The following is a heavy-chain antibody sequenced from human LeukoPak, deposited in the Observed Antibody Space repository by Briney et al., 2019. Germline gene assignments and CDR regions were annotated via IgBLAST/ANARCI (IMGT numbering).Heavy chain of an antibody. CDR1: GYTFTSYY. CDR3: ARGNCSGGSCYVVEYFQH. CDR2: INPSGGSI. Sequence: GASVKVSCKASGYTFTSYYMHWVRQAPGQGLEWMGIINPSGGSISYAQKFQGRVTMTRDMSTSTVYMELSSLRSEDTAVYYCARGNCSGGSCYVVEYFQHWGQGTLVTVSS. V-gene: IGHV1-46*01. D-gene: IGHD2-15*01. J-gene: IGHJ1*01.